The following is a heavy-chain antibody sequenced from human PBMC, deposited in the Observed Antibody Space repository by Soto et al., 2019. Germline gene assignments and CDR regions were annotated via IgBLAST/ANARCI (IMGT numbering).Heavy chain of an antibody. D-gene: IGHD3-9*01. Sequence: SVKVSCKASGGTFSSYAISWVRQAPGQGLEWMGGIIPIFGTANYAQKFQGRVTITTDESTSTAYMELSSLRSEDTAVYYCARLYYDILTGSHPWGQGTLVTVSS. CDR1: GGTFSSYA. CDR3: ARLYYDILTGSHP. J-gene: IGHJ5*02. V-gene: IGHV1-69*05. CDR2: IIPIFGTA.